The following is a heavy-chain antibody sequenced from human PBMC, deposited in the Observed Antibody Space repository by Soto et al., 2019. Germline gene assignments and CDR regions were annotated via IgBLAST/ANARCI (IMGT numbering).Heavy chain of an antibody. Sequence: VQLVESGGGLIQPGGSLRLSCAASGFTVSNNHMTWVRQAAGKGLELVSFVHGGGSTSYADSVKGRFTISRDNSKNPQYLQMHSLKGEDTVIYCCAGRLTTAASLDYWGRGTLVTVSS. D-gene: IGHD3-16*01. V-gene: IGHV3-53*01. J-gene: IGHJ4*02. CDR2: VHGGGST. CDR1: GFTVSNNH. CDR3: AGRLTTAASLDY.